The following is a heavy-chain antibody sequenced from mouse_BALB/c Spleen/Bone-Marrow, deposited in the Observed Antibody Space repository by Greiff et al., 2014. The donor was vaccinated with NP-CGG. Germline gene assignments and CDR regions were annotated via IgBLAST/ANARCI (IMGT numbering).Heavy chain of an antibody. J-gene: IGHJ2*01. Sequence: EVKLMESGGGLVQPGGSLRLSCATSGLTFTDYYMNWVRRPPGKALEWLGFIRNKANGYTTEYSASVKGRFTISRDNSQNILYLQMNTLRAEDSATYYCARDKGRVFFDYWGQGTTLTVSS. CDR1: GLTFTDYY. V-gene: IGHV7-3*02. CDR3: ARDKGRVFFDY. CDR2: IRNKANGYTT.